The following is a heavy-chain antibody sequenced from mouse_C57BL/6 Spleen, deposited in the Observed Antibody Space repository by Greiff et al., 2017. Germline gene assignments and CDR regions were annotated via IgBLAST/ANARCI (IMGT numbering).Heavy chain of an antibody. J-gene: IGHJ2*01. CDR2: IDPSDSET. CDR3: ARAGSSSYGY. Sequence: VQLQQPGAELVRPGSSVKLSCKASGYTFTSYWMHWVKQRPIQGLEWIGNIDPSDSETHYNQKFKDKATLTVDKSSSTAYMQLSSLTSEDSAVYYWARAGSSSYGYWGQGTTLTVSS. CDR1: GYTFTSYW. D-gene: IGHD1-1*01. V-gene: IGHV1-52*01.